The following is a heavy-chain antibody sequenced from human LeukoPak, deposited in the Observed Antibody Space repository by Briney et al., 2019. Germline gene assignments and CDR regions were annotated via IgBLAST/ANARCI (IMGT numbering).Heavy chain of an antibody. V-gene: IGHV3-7*01. CDR2: IKEDGSEK. CDR3: ARDPPHKSPLVGATDY. J-gene: IGHJ4*02. Sequence: PGGSLRLSCAASGFIFTDYWMYWVRQAPGRGLAWVANIKEDGSEKNYVDSVKGRFTISRDNAKNSVYLQMNSLRAEDTAVYYCARDPPHKSPLVGATDYWGQGTLVTVSS. D-gene: IGHD1-26*01. CDR1: GFIFTDYW.